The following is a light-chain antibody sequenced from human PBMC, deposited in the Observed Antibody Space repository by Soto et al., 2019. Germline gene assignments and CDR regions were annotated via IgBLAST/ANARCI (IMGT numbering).Light chain of an antibody. V-gene: IGKV4-1*01. J-gene: IGKJ1*01. Sequence: DIVMTQSPDSLAVSLGERATINCKSSQSVLYSSNNKNYLAWYQQKPGQPPKLLISWASIWESGVPDRFSGSGSGTDFTLTISSLQAEDVAVYYCQQYYSIPWTFGQGTKVDI. CDR1: QSVLYSSNNKNY. CDR2: WAS. CDR3: QQYYSIPWT.